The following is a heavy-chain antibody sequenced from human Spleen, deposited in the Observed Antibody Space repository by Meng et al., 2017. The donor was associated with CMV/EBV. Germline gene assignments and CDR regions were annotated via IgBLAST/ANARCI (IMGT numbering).Heavy chain of an antibody. Sequence: CTVSVGSVSSGSYYWGWIRQPPGKGLEWIGYIYYSGTTNYNPSLKSRVSISVDTSKNQFSLKLSSVTTADTAVYYCARAQRSAALFDPWGQGTLVTVSS. D-gene: IGHD6-13*01. CDR3: ARAQRSAALFDP. CDR1: VGSVSSGSYY. J-gene: IGHJ5*02. V-gene: IGHV4-61*01. CDR2: IYYSGTT.